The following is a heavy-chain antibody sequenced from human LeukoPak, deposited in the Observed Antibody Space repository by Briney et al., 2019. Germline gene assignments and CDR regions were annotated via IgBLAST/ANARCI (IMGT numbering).Heavy chain of an antibody. J-gene: IGHJ5*02. D-gene: IGHD3-3*01. Sequence: SETLSLTCAVYGGSFSGYYWSWIRQPPGKGLEWIGEINHSGSTNYNPSLKSRVTISVDTSKNQFSLKLSSVTAADTAVYYCAGGPKYYDFWSGYQPARWFDPWGQGTLVTVSS. V-gene: IGHV4-34*01. CDR3: AGGPKYYDFWSGYQPARWFDP. CDR2: INHSGST. CDR1: GGSFSGYY.